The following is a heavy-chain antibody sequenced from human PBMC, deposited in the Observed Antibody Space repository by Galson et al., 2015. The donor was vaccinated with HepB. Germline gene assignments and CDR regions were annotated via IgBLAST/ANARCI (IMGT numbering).Heavy chain of an antibody. CDR1: GFTFSSYS. Sequence: SLRLSCAASGFTFSSYSMNWVRQAPGKGLEWISYISSSSGAIYYADSVQGRFTISRDNAQKSLYLQMNSLRAEDTAVYYCARLYYDSRGYYYYYGMDVWGQGTTVTVSS. CDR2: ISSSSGAI. J-gene: IGHJ6*02. D-gene: IGHD3-22*01. CDR3: ARLYYDSRGYYYYYGMDV. V-gene: IGHV3-48*01.